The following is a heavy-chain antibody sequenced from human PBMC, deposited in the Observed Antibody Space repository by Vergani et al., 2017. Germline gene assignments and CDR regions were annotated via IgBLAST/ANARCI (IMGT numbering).Heavy chain of an antibody. CDR3: AIRHYDILTGYYSPTS. D-gene: IGHD3-9*01. V-gene: IGHV4-30-4*01. CDR1: GGSISSGDYY. J-gene: IGHJ5*02. Sequence: QVQLQGSGPGLVKPSQTLSLPCTVSGGSISSGDYYWSWIRQPPGKGLEWIGYIYYSGSTYYNPSLKSRVTISVDTSKNQFSLKLSSVTAADTAVYYGAIRHYDILTGYYSPTSWGQGTLVTVSS. CDR2: IYYSGST.